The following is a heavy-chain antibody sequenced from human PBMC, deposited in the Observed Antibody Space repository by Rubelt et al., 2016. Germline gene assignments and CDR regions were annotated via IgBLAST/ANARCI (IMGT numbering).Heavy chain of an antibody. V-gene: IGHV4-39*01. J-gene: IGHJ5*02. CDR2: IYYSGST. CDR1: GGSFSGYY. Sequence: QVQLQESGPGLVKPSETLSLTCAVYGGSFSGYYWSWIRQPPGKGLEWIGSIYYSGSTYYNPSLKGRVTISVDTSKNQVSLKLSSVTAADTAVYYCARQGGYILYNWFDPWGQGTLVTVSS. D-gene: IGHD3-9*01. CDR3: ARQGGYILYNWFDP.